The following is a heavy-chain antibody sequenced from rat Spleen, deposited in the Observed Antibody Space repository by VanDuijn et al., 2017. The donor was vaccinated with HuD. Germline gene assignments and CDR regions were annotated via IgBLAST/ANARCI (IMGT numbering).Heavy chain of an antibody. D-gene: IGHD5-1*01. CDR3: ATQGELGYFDF. CDR2: ISYDGSNT. V-gene: IGHV5-29*01. Sequence: EVQLVESGGGLVQPGRSLKLSCAASGFTFSYYYMAWARQAPKKGLEWVATISYDGSNTYYRDSVKGRFTISRDNTKSNLYLQTDSLGSEDTATYYCATQGELGYFDFWGPGTMVTVSS. J-gene: IGHJ1*01. CDR1: GFTFSYYY.